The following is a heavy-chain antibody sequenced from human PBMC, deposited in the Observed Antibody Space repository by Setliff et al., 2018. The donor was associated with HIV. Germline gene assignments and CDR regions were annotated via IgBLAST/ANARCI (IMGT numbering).Heavy chain of an antibody. CDR3: ARGTYYNGGHLPLDS. V-gene: IGHV4-34*01. J-gene: IGHJ4*02. CDR1: GGAFNDYY. Sequence: SETLSLTCAVYGGAFNDYYWNWIRQPPGEGLQWIGEINHSGNINYNPSLRSRVTMSVDTSKKQFSLNVTSATAADTAVYYCARGTYYNGGHLPLDSWGQGALVTVSS. D-gene: IGHD2-8*01. CDR2: INHSGNI.